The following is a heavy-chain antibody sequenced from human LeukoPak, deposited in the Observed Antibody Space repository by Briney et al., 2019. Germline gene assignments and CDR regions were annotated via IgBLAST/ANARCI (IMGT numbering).Heavy chain of an antibody. CDR1: GGSISSSSYY. V-gene: IGHV4-39*07. J-gene: IGHJ4*02. CDR3: ARVTGYRIEDYFDY. Sequence: SETLSLTCTVSGGSISSSSYYWGWIRQPPGKGLEWIGSIYYSGSTNYNPSLKSRVTISVETSKNEFSLKLRSVTAAGTAVYYCARVTGYRIEDYFDYWGQGTLVTVSS. CDR2: IYYSGST. D-gene: IGHD6-13*01.